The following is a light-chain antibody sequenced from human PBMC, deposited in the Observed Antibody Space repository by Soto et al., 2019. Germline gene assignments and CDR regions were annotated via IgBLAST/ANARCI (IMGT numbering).Light chain of an antibody. Sequence: EIVLTQSPGTLSLSPGERATLSCRASQSVSSYLAWYQQKPGQAPRLLMYDASTRATGIQARFSGSGSGTDFTLTISSLEPEDSAVYYCKQRSNWPITFGQGTRLEIK. CDR3: KQRSNWPIT. CDR2: DAS. V-gene: IGKV3-11*01. CDR1: QSVSSY. J-gene: IGKJ5*01.